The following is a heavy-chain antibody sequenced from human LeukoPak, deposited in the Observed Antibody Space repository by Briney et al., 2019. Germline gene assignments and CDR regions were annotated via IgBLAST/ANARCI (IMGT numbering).Heavy chain of an antibody. CDR3: ARATIQLWLLH. J-gene: IGHJ4*02. D-gene: IGHD5-18*01. CDR1: GFSFTNYA. CDR2: ISSSSSTI. Sequence: GGSLRLSCTGSGFSFTNYAMHWVRQAPGKGLEWVSYISSSSSTIYYADSVKGRFTISRDNAKNSLYLQMNSLRAEDTAVYYCARATIQLWLLHWGQGTLVTVSS. V-gene: IGHV3-48*01.